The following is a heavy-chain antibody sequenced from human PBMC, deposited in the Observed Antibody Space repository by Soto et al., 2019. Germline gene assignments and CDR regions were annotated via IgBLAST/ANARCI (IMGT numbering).Heavy chain of an antibody. D-gene: IGHD3-3*01. Sequence: GGARRLSCAASGFTFSSYGMHWVRQAPGKGLEWVAVIWYDGSNKYYADSVKGRFTISRDNSKNTLYLQMNSLRAEDTAVYYCARGGYDFWSGYYAKGGYHFGYWGQGTLVTVSS. J-gene: IGHJ4*02. CDR3: ARGGYDFWSGYYAKGGYHFGY. CDR2: IWYDGSNK. CDR1: GFTFSSYG. V-gene: IGHV3-33*01.